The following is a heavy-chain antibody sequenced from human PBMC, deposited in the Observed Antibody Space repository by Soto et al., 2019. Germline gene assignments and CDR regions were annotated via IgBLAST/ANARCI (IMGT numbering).Heavy chain of an antibody. CDR2: IHYSGST. Sequence: IRQPPGKGLEWIGYIHYSGSTNYNPSLKSRVTISVDTASNQFSLKLSSVTAADTAVYFCARGRYGDYTSWGQGTLVTVSS. V-gene: IGHV4-59*01. CDR3: ARGRYGDYTS. D-gene: IGHD4-17*01. J-gene: IGHJ4*02.